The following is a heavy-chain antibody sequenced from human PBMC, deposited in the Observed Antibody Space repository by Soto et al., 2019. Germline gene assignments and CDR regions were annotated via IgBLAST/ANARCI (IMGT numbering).Heavy chain of an antibody. V-gene: IGHV3-11*01. D-gene: IGHD2-15*01. CDR2: ISSTGRTI. CDR3: ARSILGYCSGGTCYDY. CDR1: GFTFSDYY. Sequence: GGSLRLSCAASGFTFSDYYMTWVRQAPGKGLEWISYISSTGRTIYYADSVKGRFTISRDNAKNSLYLQVNSLRAEDTAVYYCARSILGYCSGGTCYDYWGQGTLVTVSS. J-gene: IGHJ4*02.